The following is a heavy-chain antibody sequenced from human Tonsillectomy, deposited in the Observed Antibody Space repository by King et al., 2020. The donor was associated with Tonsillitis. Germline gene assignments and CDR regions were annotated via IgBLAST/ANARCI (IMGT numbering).Heavy chain of an antibody. CDR2: INHSGST. CDR1: GGSFSGYY. D-gene: IGHD4-17*01. V-gene: IGHV4-34*01. J-gene: IGHJ4*02. Sequence: VQLQQWGAGLLKPSETLSLTCAVSGGSFSGYYWTWIRQPPGKGLEWIGEINHSGSTNYNPSLKSRVSISADTSKNQFSLRLNSVTAADTAVYYCAAVTTGGVYWGQETLVTVSS. CDR3: AAVTTGGVY.